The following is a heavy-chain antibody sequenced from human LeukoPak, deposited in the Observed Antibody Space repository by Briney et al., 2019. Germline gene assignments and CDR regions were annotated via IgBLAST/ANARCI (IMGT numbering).Heavy chain of an antibody. J-gene: IGHJ4*02. V-gene: IGHV4-34*01. Sequence: SETLSLTCAVYGGSFSGYYWSWIRQPPGKGLEWIGGINHSGSTNYNPSLKSRVTISVDTSKNQFSLKLSSVTAADTAVYYCARVRVISGYSYGNFDYWGQGTLVTVSS. D-gene: IGHD5-18*01. CDR2: INHSGST. CDR1: GGSFSGYY. CDR3: ARVRVISGYSYGNFDY.